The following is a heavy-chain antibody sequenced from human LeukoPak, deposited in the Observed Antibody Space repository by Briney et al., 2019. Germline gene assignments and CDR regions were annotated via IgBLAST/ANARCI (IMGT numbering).Heavy chain of an antibody. CDR3: VRDRVQLVG. Sequence: GGALKPSCAASGFTFISYWMSWVRQAPAKGREWVANIKQDRREKYYTDSVKGRFTISRDKAKNSLYLQMNSLGAEDTAVYYGVRDRVQLVGWGQGTLVTVS. D-gene: IGHD6-6*01. CDR2: IKQDRREK. V-gene: IGHV3-7*01. CDR1: GFTFISYW. J-gene: IGHJ4*02.